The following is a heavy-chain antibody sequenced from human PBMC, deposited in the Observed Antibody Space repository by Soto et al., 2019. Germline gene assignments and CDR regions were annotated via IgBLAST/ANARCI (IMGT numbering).Heavy chain of an antibody. CDR1: GFTVSSNY. V-gene: IGHV3-66*01. J-gene: IGHJ3*01. CDR2: LYSGAGT. D-gene: IGHD2-21*01. CDR3: ARECGGDCSNAFDL. Sequence: VQLVESGGGLVQPGGSLRLSCAASGFTVSSNYMNWVRQAPGKGLEWLSVLYSGAGTYYADSVKDRFPISRDNAKNTLYLQLNSLRAEDTAIYYCARECGGDCSNAFDLWGQGTMVSVSP.